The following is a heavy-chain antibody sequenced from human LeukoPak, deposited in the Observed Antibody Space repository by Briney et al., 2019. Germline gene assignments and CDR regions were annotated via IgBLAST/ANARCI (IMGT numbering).Heavy chain of an antibody. J-gene: IGHJ6*03. CDR1: GFTFSTYN. V-gene: IGHV3-21*01. CDR2: ISGSSSYI. CDR3: ARGYYYYYMDV. Sequence: GGSLRLSCAASGFTFSTYNMNWVRQAPGKGLEWVSSISGSSSYIYYADSVKGRFSISRDNSKNTLYLQMNSLRAEDTAVYYCARGYYYYYMDVWGKGTTVTISS.